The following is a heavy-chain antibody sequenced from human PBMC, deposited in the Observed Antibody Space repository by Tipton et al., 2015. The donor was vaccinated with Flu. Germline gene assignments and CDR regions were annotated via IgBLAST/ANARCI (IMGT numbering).Heavy chain of an antibody. CDR1: GGSISSYY. Sequence: TLSLTCTVSGGSISSYYWSWIRQPPGKGLEWIGYIYYSGSTNYNPSLKSRVTISVGTSKNQFSLKLSSVTAADTAVYYCARASAAADPFDYWGQGTLVTVSS. V-gene: IGHV4-59*01. J-gene: IGHJ4*02. D-gene: IGHD6-13*01. CDR2: IYYSGST. CDR3: ARASAAADPFDY.